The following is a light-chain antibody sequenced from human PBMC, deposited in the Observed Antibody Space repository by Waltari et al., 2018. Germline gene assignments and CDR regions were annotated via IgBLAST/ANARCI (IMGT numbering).Light chain of an antibody. CDR3: QSADSSGSVV. CDR2: IDS. CDR1: ALSKQY. J-gene: IGLJ2*01. Sequence: SFELTQPPSLSVSPGQTARITCSGDALSKQYAHWHQQRPGLAPVLVIDIDSGRPSGIPERFSGSSSGTTVTLTISGVQAEDEADYYCQSADSSGSVVFGGGTKLTVL. V-gene: IGLV3-25*03.